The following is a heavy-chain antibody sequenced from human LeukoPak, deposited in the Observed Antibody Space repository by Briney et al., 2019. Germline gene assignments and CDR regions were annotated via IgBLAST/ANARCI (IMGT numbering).Heavy chain of an antibody. CDR3: ARDKGGLPNWFDP. CDR2: IYYTGST. D-gene: IGHD3-16*01. Sequence: SETLSLTCTVSGGSLSSYYWTSIRQPPGKGLEWIGYIYYTGSTSYNPSLKSRVTISVQTSKNQFSLKLSSVTAADTAVYYCARDKGGLPNWFDPWGQGTLVTVSS. J-gene: IGHJ5*02. CDR1: GGSLSSYY. V-gene: IGHV4-59*12.